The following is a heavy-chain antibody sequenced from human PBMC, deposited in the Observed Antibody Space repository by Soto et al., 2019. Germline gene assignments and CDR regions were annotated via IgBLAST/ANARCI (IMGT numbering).Heavy chain of an antibody. D-gene: IGHD3-3*01. Sequence: EVQLVESGGGLVKPGGSLRLSCAASGFTFSSYSMNWVRQAPGKGLEWVSSISSSSSYIYYADSVKGRFTISRDNAKNSLYLQMNSLRAEDTAVYYYAVGSYDFWSGLVEDYWGQGTLVTVSS. J-gene: IGHJ4*02. V-gene: IGHV3-21*01. CDR2: ISSSSSYI. CDR1: GFTFSSYS. CDR3: AVGSYDFWSGLVEDY.